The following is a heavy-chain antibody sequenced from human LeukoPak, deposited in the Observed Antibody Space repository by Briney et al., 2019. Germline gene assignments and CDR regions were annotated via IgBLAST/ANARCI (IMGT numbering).Heavy chain of an antibody. CDR2: ISWNSGSI. Sequence: GGSLRLSCAASGFTFDDYAMHWVRQAPGKGLEWVSGISWNSGSIGYADSVKGRFTISRDSAKNSLYLQMNSLRAEDTALYYCAKDRGQQLGVFDYWGQGTLVTVSS. CDR1: GFTFDDYA. V-gene: IGHV3-9*01. D-gene: IGHD6-13*01. J-gene: IGHJ4*02. CDR3: AKDRGQQLGVFDY.